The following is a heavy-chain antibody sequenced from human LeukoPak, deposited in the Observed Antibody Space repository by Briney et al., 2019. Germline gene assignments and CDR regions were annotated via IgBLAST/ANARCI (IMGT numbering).Heavy chain of an antibody. V-gene: IGHV3-23*01. J-gene: IGHJ6*02. CDR2: ISGSGGST. CDR3: ATQLGYYYYYGMDV. D-gene: IGHD2-2*01. CDR1: GFTFSSYA. Sequence: GGSLRLSCAASGFTFSSYAMSWVRQAPGKGLEWVSAISGSGGSTYYADSVKGRFTISRDNSKNTLYLQMNSLRAEDTAVYNCATQLGYYYYYGMDVWGQGTTVTVSS.